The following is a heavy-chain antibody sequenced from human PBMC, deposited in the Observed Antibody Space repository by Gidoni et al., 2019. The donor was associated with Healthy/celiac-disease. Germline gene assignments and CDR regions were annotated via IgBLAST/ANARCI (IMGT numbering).Heavy chain of an antibody. Sequence: VMPLDVRGCTCTVSVGSISSYYWSWIRQPPGKGLEWIGYIYYSGSTNYNPSLKSRVTISVDTSKNQFSLKLSSVTAADTAVYYCARDRGDGYNYYYGMDVWGQGTTVTVSS. CDR1: VGSISSYY. CDR3: ARDRGDGYNYYYGMDV. D-gene: IGHD5-12*01. CDR2: IYYSGST. V-gene: IGHV4-59*01. J-gene: IGHJ6*02.